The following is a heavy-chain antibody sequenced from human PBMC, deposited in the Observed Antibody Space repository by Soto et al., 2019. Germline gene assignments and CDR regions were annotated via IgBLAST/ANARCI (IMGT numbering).Heavy chain of an antibody. CDR1: GFTFSSYA. D-gene: IGHD6-13*01. CDR2: ISYDGSNK. Sequence: QVQLVESGGGVVQPGRSLRLSCAASGFTFSSYAMHWVRQAPGKGLEWGAVISYDGSNKYYADSVKGRFTISRDNSKNTLYLQMNSLRAEDTAVYYCAREKYSSSWYPKVYYYYGMDVWGQGTTVTVSS. V-gene: IGHV3-30-3*01. J-gene: IGHJ6*02. CDR3: AREKYSSSWYPKVYYYYGMDV.